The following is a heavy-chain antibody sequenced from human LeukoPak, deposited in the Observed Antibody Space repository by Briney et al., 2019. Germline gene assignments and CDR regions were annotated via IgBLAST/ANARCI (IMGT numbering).Heavy chain of an antibody. Sequence: ASVKVSCKASGGTFSSYAISWVRQAPGQGLEWMGWMSPNSGNTGYAQKFQGRITMTKNTSISTAYMELSSLRSEDTAVYYCARDQSRGYGFDYWGQGTLVTVSS. D-gene: IGHD5-12*01. J-gene: IGHJ4*02. CDR3: ARDQSRGYGFDY. V-gene: IGHV1-8*02. CDR2: MSPNSGNT. CDR1: GGTFSSYA.